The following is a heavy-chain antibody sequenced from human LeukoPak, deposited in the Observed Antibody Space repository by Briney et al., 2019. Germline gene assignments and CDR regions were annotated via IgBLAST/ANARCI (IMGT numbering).Heavy chain of an antibody. V-gene: IGHV1-24*01. CDR1: GYTLTELS. J-gene: IGHJ1*01. D-gene: IGHD3-10*01. CDR2: FDPEDGET. Sequence: ASVKVSCKVSGYTLTELSMHWVRQAPGKGLEWMGGFDPEDGETIYAQKFQGRVTMTRDTSTSTVYMELSSLRSEDTAVYYCARGQGLLWFGELLYSAEYFQHWGQGTLVTVSS. CDR3: ARGQGLLWFGELLYSAEYFQH.